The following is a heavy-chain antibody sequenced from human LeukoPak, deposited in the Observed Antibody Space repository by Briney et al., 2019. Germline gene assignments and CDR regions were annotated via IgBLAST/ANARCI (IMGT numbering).Heavy chain of an antibody. D-gene: IGHD3-9*01. CDR2: ISRSSRTT. CDR1: GFTFSSYS. Sequence: GGSLRLSCAASGFTFSSYSMNWVRRAPGKGLEWVSYISRSSRTTYYADPVKGRFTISRDNAKNSLYLQMNSLRDEDTAVYYCARDYDILTGYSRFDPWGQGTLVTVSS. J-gene: IGHJ5*02. V-gene: IGHV3-48*02. CDR3: ARDYDILTGYSRFDP.